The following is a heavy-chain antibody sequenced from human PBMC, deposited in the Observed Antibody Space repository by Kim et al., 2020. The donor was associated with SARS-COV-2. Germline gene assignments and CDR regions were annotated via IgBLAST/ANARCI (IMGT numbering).Heavy chain of an antibody. CDR3: AKTEAAGYTSA. V-gene: IGHV4-59*13. CDR1: GGSISGYY. Sequence: SETLSLTCTVSGGSISGYYWSWIRQPPGKRLEWLGYIYYSGTTKYNPSLKSRVTISVDTSKNQFSLRLSYVTAADTAVYYCAKTEAAGYTSAWGQGTLVTVAS. CDR2: IYYSGTT. J-gene: IGHJ5*02. D-gene: IGHD6-13*01.